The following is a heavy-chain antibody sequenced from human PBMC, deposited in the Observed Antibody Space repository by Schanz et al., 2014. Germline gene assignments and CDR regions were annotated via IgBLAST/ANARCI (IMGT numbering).Heavy chain of an antibody. D-gene: IGHD6-19*01. CDR1: GFTLSSYA. CDR2: ISYDGSNK. CDR3: AIIGVMVAVAGTRADY. V-gene: IGHV3-30-3*01. J-gene: IGHJ4*02. Sequence: QLVGSGGGLIQPGGSLRLSCAAYGFTLSSYAMHWVRQAPGKGLEWVAVISYDGSNKYYADSVKGRFTISRDNSKNTLYLQMNTLRAEDTALYYCAIIGVMVAVAGTRADYWGQGTLVTVSS.